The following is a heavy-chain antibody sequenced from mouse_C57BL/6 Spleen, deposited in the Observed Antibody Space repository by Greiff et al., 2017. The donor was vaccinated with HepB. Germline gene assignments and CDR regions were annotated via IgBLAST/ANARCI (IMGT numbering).Heavy chain of an antibody. CDR2: INPNNGGT. CDR3: DPANPVPFAY. V-gene: IGHV1-18*01. Sequence: EVQLQQSGPELVKPGASVKIPCKASGYTFTDYHMDWVKQSHGKSLEWIGDINPNNGGTIYNQKFKGKATLTGDKSSSTAYMELRSLTSEDPAVYYCDPANPVPFAYWGQGTLVTVSA. J-gene: IGHJ3*01. CDR1: GYTFTDYH.